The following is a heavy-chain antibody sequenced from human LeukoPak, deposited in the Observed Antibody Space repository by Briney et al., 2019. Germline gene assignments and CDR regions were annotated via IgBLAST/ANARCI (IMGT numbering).Heavy chain of an antibody. D-gene: IGHD3-3*01. CDR2: IKSKTDGGTT. CDR1: GFTFSNAW. CDR3: TTGTHYDFWSGYRALLFDY. J-gene: IGHJ4*02. V-gene: IGHV3-15*01. Sequence: GGSLRLSCAASGFTFSNAWMSWVRQAPGKGLEWVGRIKSKTDGGTTDYAAPVKGRFTISRDDSKNTLYLQMNSLKTEDTAVYYCTTGTHYDFWSGYRALLFDYWGQGTLVTVSS.